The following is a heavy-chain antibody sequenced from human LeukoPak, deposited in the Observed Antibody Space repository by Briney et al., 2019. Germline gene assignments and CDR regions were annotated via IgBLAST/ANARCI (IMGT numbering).Heavy chain of an antibody. J-gene: IGHJ4*02. Sequence: PGGSLRLSCEASGFTFSDHYMTWIRQAPGKGLEWVSYISTSGGSKYYADSVKGRFTISRDNAKNSLYLQMNSLRAEDTAVYYCAKPPEQWLGEDLFDYWGQGTLVTVSS. CDR2: ISTSGGSK. CDR1: GFTFSDHY. V-gene: IGHV3-11*01. D-gene: IGHD6-19*01. CDR3: AKPPEQWLGEDLFDY.